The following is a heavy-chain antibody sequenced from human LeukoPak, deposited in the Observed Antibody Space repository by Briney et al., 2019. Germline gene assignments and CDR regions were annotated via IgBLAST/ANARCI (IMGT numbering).Heavy chain of an antibody. CDR2: ISSSSSYI. D-gene: IGHD6-13*01. CDR3: ASYSDPIAAAGTGFDY. Sequence: GGSLRLSCAASGFTFSSYSMNWVRQAPGKGLERVSSISSSSSYIYYADSVKGRFTISRDNAKNSLYLQMNSLRAEDTAVYYCASYSDPIAAAGTGFDYWGQGTLVTVSS. CDR1: GFTFSSYS. J-gene: IGHJ4*02. V-gene: IGHV3-21*01.